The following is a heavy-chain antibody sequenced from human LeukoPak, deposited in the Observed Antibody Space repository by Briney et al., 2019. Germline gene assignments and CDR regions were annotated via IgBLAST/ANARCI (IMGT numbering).Heavy chain of an antibody. CDR1: GGTFSSYA. D-gene: IGHD2-2*01. J-gene: IGHJ5*02. Sequence: GASVKVSCKASGGTFSSYAISWVRQAPGQGLEWMGRIIPILGIANYAQTFQGRVTITADKSTSTAYMELSSLRSEDTAVYYCARVYCSSTSCYRFPFGWFDPWGQGTLVTVSS. CDR2: IIPILGIA. V-gene: IGHV1-69*04. CDR3: ARVYCSSTSCYRFPFGWFDP.